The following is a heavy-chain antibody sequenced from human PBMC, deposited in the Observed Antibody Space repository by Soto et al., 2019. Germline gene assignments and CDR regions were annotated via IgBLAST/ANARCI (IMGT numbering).Heavy chain of an antibody. V-gene: IGHV1-3*01. CDR2: INAGNGNT. CDR1: GYTFTSYA. CDR3: ARDRPSDFWSGKPRAPFDY. J-gene: IGHJ4*02. D-gene: IGHD3-3*01. Sequence: ASVKVSCKASGYTFTSYAMHWVRQAPGQRLEWMGWINAGNGNTKYSQKFQGRVTITRDTSASTAYMELSSLRSEDTAVCYCARDRPSDFWSGKPRAPFDYWGQGTLVPVSS.